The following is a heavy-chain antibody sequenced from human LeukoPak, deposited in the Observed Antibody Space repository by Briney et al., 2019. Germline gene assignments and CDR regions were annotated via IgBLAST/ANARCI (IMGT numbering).Heavy chain of an antibody. CDR3: ARLGSGSQDY. CDR2: INPNSGGT. CDR1: GYTFTSYG. V-gene: IGHV1-2*02. J-gene: IGHJ4*02. Sequence: ASVKVSCKASGYTFTSYGISWVRQAPGQGLEWMGWINPNSGGTNYAQKFQGRVTMTRDTSISTAYMELSSLRSEDTAVYYCARLGSGSQDYWGQGTLVTVSS. D-gene: IGHD1-26*01.